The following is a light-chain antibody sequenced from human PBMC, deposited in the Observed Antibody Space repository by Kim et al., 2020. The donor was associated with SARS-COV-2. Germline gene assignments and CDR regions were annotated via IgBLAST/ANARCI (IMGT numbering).Light chain of an antibody. Sequence: SYELTQPPSVSVAPGNTARITCGGDNIGSKNVHWYQQKPGQAPILVIYYDSDRPSGIPERFSGSNSGNTATLTISRVEAGDEADYYCQVWDSSSEHYVFGTGTKVTVL. V-gene: IGLV3-21*04. J-gene: IGLJ1*01. CDR3: QVWDSSSEHYV. CDR2: YDS. CDR1: NIGSKN.